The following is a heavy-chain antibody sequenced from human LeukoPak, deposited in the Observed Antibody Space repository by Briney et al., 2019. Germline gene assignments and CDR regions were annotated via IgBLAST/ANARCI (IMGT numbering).Heavy chain of an antibody. CDR2: MNPNSGNT. V-gene: IGHV1-8*01. Sequence: ASVKVSCKASGYTFTSYDINWVRQATGQGLEWMGWMNPNSGNTGYAQKFQGRVTMTRSTSISTAYMELSSLRSEDTAVYCCVISGGYSFAHPPEYYFDYWGQGTLVTVSS. CDR1: GYTFTSYD. CDR3: VISGGYSFAHPPEYYFDY. D-gene: IGHD3-22*01. J-gene: IGHJ4*02.